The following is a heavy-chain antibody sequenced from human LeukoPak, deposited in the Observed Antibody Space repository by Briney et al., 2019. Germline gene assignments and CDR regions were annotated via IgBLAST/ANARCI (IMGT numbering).Heavy chain of an antibody. V-gene: IGHV3-7*01. CDR3: ARDLTYYGMDV. CDR1: GFTFSSYG. CDR2: IKQDGSEK. Sequence: QPGGSLRLSCAASGFTFSSYGMSWVRQAPGKGLEWVANIKQDGSEKYYVDSVKGRFTVSRDNAENSLYLQMSNLRAEDTAVYYCARDLTYYGMDVWGQGTTVTVSS. D-gene: IGHD4/OR15-4a*01. J-gene: IGHJ6*02.